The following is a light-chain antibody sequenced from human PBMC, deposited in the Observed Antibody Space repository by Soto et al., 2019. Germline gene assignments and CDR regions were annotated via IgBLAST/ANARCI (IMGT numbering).Light chain of an antibody. CDR2: GAS. J-gene: IGKJ4*01. Sequence: EIVMTQSPATLSVSPGERATLSCRASQSVSSNLAWYQQKPGQAPRLLIYGASTRATGIPARFSGSGSGTDFTLTISSLQADDVAVYYCQQYYSTPLTFGGGTKVEIK. CDR1: QSVSSN. V-gene: IGKV3D-15*01. CDR3: QQYYSTPLT.